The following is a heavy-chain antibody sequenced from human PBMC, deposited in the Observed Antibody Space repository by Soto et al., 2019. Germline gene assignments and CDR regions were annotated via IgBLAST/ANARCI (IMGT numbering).Heavy chain of an antibody. CDR1: GFTFSTYA. CDR2: IIGSGST. D-gene: IGHD3-10*01. J-gene: IGHJ4*02. V-gene: IGHV3-23*01. CDR3: AKVISTSGSSL. Sequence: GGSLRLSCAASGFTFSTYAMTWVRQAPGKGLAWLSFIIGSGSTYSADSVKGRFTISRDNSKNTLYLQMNSLRAEDTAVYYCAKVISTSGSSLWGRGTLVTVSS.